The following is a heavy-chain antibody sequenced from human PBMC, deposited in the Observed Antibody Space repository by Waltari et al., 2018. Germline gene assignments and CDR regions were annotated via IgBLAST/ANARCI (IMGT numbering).Heavy chain of an antibody. CDR1: GFPFSSHP. J-gene: IGHJ4*02. CDR3: AKAIVGATRVSHFDY. CDR2: ISGSGGST. Sequence: EVQLLESGGGLVQPGGSLSLSCAASGFPFSSHPISWFRPAPGKGLEWVSAISGSGGSTYYADSVKGRFTISRDNSKNTLYLQMNSLRAEDTAVYYCAKAIVGATRVSHFDYWGQGTLVTVSS. D-gene: IGHD1-26*01. V-gene: IGHV3-23*01.